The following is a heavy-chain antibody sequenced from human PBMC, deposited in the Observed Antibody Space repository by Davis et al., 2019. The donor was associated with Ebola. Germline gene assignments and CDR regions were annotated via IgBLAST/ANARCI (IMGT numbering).Heavy chain of an antibody. CDR1: GYSFTSYW. J-gene: IGHJ4*02. V-gene: IGHV5-51*01. Sequence: KVPCKGSGYSFTSYWIGWVRPMPGKGLEWVGVIYPGDSDTRYSPSFQGQVTISADKSISTAYLQWSSLKASDTAMYYCARHLRGLRGGFDYWGQGTLVTVSS. D-gene: IGHD4-17*01. CDR3: ARHLRGLRGGFDY. CDR2: IYPGDSDT.